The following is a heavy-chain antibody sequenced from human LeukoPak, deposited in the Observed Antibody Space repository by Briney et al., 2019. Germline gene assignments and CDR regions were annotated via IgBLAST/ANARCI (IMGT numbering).Heavy chain of an antibody. CDR2: ISSSSSYI. V-gene: IGHV3-21*01. Sequence: GGSLRLSCAASGFTFSSYSMNWVRQAPGKGLEWVSYISSSSSYIYYADSVKGRFTISRDNAKNSLYLQMNSLRAEDTAVYYCAREGGSYPDDAFDIWGQGTMVTVSS. D-gene: IGHD1-26*01. CDR1: GFTFSSYS. CDR3: AREGGSYPDDAFDI. J-gene: IGHJ3*02.